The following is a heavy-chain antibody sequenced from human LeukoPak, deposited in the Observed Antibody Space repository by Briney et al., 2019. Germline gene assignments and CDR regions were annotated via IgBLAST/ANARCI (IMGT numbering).Heavy chain of an antibody. J-gene: IGHJ4*02. Sequence: SVKVSCKASGYTFTSYYMHWVRQAPGQGLEWMGGIIPIFGTANYAQKFQGRVTITADKSTSTAYMELSSLRSEDTAVYYCARDRSSGWYDYWGQGTLVTVSS. CDR3: ARDRSSGWYDY. V-gene: IGHV1-69*06. CDR2: IIPIFGTA. D-gene: IGHD6-19*01. CDR1: GYTFTSYY.